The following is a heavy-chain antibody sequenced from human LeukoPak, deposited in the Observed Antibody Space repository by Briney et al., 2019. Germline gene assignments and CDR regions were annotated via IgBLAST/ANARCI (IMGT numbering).Heavy chain of an antibody. V-gene: IGHV3-7*01. CDR1: GFTFSSYW. CDR2: IKQDGSEK. J-gene: IGHJ5*02. Sequence: GGSLRLSCSASGFTFSSYWMSWVRQAPGKGLEWVANIKQDGSEKYYVDSVKGRFTISRDNAKNSLYLQMNSLRAEDTVVYYCAGEDGCSSTSCYWGNWFDPWGQGTLVTVSS. CDR3: AGEDGCSSTSCYWGNWFDP. D-gene: IGHD2-2*01.